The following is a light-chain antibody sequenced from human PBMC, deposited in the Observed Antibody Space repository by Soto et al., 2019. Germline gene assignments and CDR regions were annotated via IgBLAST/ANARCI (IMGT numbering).Light chain of an antibody. Sequence: EVVLTQSPAILSLSPGERATLSCGASQNISSYLAWYQQKPGQAPRLLIYDASNRATGIPARFSGSGSGTDFTLTISSLEPEDFAVYYCQQRSNWPITFGQGTRLEIK. J-gene: IGKJ5*01. CDR1: QNISSY. CDR2: DAS. CDR3: QQRSNWPIT. V-gene: IGKV3-11*01.